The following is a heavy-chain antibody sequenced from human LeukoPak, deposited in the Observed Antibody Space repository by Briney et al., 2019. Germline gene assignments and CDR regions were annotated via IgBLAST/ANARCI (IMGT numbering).Heavy chain of an antibody. V-gene: IGHV4-39*01. CDR1: GGSISSSSYY. J-gene: IGHJ4*02. CDR3: ARRSGYGTLYFDY. Sequence: SETLSLTCTVAGGSISSSSYYWGWIRQPPGKGLEWIGSIYYSGSTYYNPSLKSRVTISVDTSKNQFSLKLSYVTAADTAVYYCARRSGYGTLYFDYWGQGTLVTVSS. CDR2: IYYSGST. D-gene: IGHD5-18*01.